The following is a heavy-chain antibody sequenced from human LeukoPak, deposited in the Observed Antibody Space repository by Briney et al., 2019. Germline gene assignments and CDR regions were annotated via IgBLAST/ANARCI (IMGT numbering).Heavy chain of an antibody. CDR2: INPSGGST. CDR3: ASTRVGGYYYYMDV. J-gene: IGHJ6*03. CDR1: GYTFTSYY. D-gene: IGHD1-26*01. V-gene: IGHV1-46*01. Sequence: ASVKVSCKASGYTFTSYYMHWVRQAPGQGLEWMRIINPSGGSTSYAQKFQGRVTMTRDMSTSTVYMELSSLRSEDTAVYYCASTRVGGYYYYMDVWGKGTTVTVSS.